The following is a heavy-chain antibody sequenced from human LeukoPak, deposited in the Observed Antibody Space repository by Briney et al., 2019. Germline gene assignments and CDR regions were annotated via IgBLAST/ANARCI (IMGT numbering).Heavy chain of an antibody. J-gene: IGHJ3*02. V-gene: IGHV1-45*02. CDR1: GYTFTYRY. Sequence: ASVKVSCKASGYTFTYRYLHWVRQAPGQALEWMGWITPFNGNTNYAQKFQDRVTITRDRSMSTAYMELSSLRSEDTAMYYCARSGCSSTSCYKGYAFDIWGQGTMVTVSS. D-gene: IGHD2-2*02. CDR2: ITPFNGNT. CDR3: ARSGCSSTSCYKGYAFDI.